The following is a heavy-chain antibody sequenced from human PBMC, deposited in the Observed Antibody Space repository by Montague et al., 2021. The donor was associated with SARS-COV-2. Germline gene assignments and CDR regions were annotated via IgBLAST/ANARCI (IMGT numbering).Heavy chain of an antibody. CDR1: GGSLNNYF. CDR2: ISDSGST. V-gene: IGHV4-59*08. D-gene: IGHD3-22*01. CDR3: SRVDSSGPGEY. Sequence: SETLSLTCTVSGGSLNNYFWSWIRQPPGKGLEWVGYISDSGSTKYNPSLQSRFTISVDTARNQFSLKLLSVTAADTTFYYCSRVDSSGPGEYWGQGILVSVSS. J-gene: IGHJ4*02.